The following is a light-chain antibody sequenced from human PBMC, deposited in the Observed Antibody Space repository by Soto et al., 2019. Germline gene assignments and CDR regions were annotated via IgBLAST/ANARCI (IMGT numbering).Light chain of an antibody. CDR3: AAWDDSLNVV. CDR2: SNN. CDR1: SSNIGSNT. Sequence: QSVLTQPPSASGTPGQRGTISCSGSSSNIGSNTVNWYQQLPGTAPKLLIYSNNQWPSGVPDRFSGSKSGISASLAISGLQSEDEADYYCAAWDDSLNVVFGGGTKVTVL. J-gene: IGLJ2*01. V-gene: IGLV1-44*01.